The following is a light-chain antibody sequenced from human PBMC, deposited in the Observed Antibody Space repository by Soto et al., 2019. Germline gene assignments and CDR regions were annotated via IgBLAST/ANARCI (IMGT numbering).Light chain of an antibody. J-gene: IGLJ2*01. CDR2: RNN. CDR1: SSNIGNNY. Sequence: QSVLTQPPSASGTPGQRVTISCSGSSSNIGNNYVYCYKQLPGKAPKLLIYRNNQLPSWVPYRFSGSKSGTSASLAISGLWYEDEADYYCAAWDGSLSGVVFGGGTKVTVL. CDR3: AAWDGSLSGVV. V-gene: IGLV1-47*03.